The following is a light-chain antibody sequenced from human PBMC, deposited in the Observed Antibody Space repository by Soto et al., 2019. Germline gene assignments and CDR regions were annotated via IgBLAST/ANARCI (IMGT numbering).Light chain of an antibody. Sequence: EKVLTQSPGTLSLSPGERATLSCRASESVGRSYFAWYQQKPGQAPRLLIFGASSRATGTPARFSGSGSGTDFTLTISRLEPEDFAVYYCQQYGSSPPWTFGQGTKVDIK. CDR3: QQYGSSPPWT. CDR2: GAS. V-gene: IGKV3-20*01. CDR1: ESVGRSY. J-gene: IGKJ1*01.